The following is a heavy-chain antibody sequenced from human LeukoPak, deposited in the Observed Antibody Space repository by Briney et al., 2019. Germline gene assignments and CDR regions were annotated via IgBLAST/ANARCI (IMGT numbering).Heavy chain of an antibody. V-gene: IGHV5-51*01. J-gene: IGHJ5*02. CDR1: GYSFTSYW. Sequence: GESLKISCKGSGYSFTSYWIGWVRQMPGKGLEWMGIIYPGDSDTRYSPSFQGQVTISADKSISTAYLQWSSLKASDTAMYYCAKTPYSSSWYAPGGWFDPWGQGTLVTVSS. CDR2: IYPGDSDT. D-gene: IGHD6-13*01. CDR3: AKTPYSSSWYAPGGWFDP.